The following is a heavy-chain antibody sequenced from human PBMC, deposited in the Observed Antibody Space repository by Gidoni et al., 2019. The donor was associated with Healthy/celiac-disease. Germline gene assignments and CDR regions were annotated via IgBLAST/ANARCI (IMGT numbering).Heavy chain of an antibody. D-gene: IGHD2-21*01. V-gene: IGHV3-73*02. CDR2: IRSKANSYAT. CDR3: TRPGTVVADY. CDR1: GFTFRGSA. J-gene: IGHJ4*02. Sequence: EVQLVESGGGLVQPGGSLKLSCAASGFTFRGSAMHWVRQASGKGLEWVGRIRSKANSYATAYAASVKGRFTISRDDSKNTAYLQMNSLKTEDTAVYYCTRPGTVVADYWGQGTLVTVSS.